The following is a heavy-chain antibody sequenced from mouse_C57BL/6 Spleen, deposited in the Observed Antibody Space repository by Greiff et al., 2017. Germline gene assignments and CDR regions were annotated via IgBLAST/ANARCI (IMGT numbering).Heavy chain of an antibody. V-gene: IGHV5-17*01. CDR1: GFTFSDYG. CDR2: ISSGSSTI. Sequence: DVQLVESGGGLVKPGGSLKLSCAASGFTFSDYGMHWVRQAPEKGLEWVAYISSGSSTIYYADTVKGRFTISRDNAKNTLFLQMTSLRSEDTAMYYCARLEGYDYGYYAMDYWGQGTSVTVSS. J-gene: IGHJ4*01. CDR3: ARLEGYDYGYYAMDY. D-gene: IGHD2-4*01.